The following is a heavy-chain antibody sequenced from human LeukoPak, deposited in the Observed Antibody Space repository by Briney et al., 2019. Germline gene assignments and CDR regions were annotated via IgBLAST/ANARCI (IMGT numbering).Heavy chain of an antibody. J-gene: IGHJ3*02. Sequence: ASVKVSCKASGYTFTSYGISWVRQAPGRGLEWMGWISAYNGNTNYAQKLQGRVTMTTDTSTSTAYMELRSLRSDDTAVYYCARDLRGYSYGLFYAFDIWGQGTMVTVSS. V-gene: IGHV1-18*01. CDR2: ISAYNGNT. D-gene: IGHD5-18*01. CDR3: ARDLRGYSYGLFYAFDI. CDR1: GYTFTSYG.